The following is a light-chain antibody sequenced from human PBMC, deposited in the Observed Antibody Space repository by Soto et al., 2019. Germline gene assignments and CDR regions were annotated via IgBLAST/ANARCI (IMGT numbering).Light chain of an antibody. V-gene: IGKV3-20*01. CDR3: QQYGSSPPIT. CDR1: QSVNSNF. Sequence: EIVLTQSPGTLSLSPGERATLSCRASQSVNSNFLAWYQLKPGQAPRLLIYHTSSRATGIPARFSGSGSGTDFTLTISRLEPEDFAVYYCQQYGSSPPITFGQGTRLEIK. J-gene: IGKJ5*01. CDR2: HTS.